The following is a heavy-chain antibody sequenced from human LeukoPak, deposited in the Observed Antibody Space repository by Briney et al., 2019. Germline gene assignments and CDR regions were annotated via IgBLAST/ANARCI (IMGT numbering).Heavy chain of an antibody. J-gene: IGHJ5*02. V-gene: IGHV4-38-2*02. CDR1: GYSISSGYY. Sequence: SETLSLTCTVSGYSISSGYYWGWIRQPPGKGLEWIGSIYHSGSTYYNPSLKSRVTISVDTSKNQFSLKLSSVTAADTAVYYCARGGDPRWFDPWGQGTLVTVSS. CDR3: ARGGDPRWFDP. D-gene: IGHD2-21*02. CDR2: IYHSGST.